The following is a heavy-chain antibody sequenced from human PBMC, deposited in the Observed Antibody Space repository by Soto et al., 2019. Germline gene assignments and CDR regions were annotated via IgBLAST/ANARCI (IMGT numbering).Heavy chain of an antibody. V-gene: IGHV1-69*02. CDR1: GGTTSSYT. Sequence: QVQLVQSGAEVEKPGSSVKVSCKVSGGTTSSYTIGWVRQAPGQGLQWMGNIVPMIGKVDYAQTFQDRVTLTADKSTRTVYMELRSPRSEDTAVYFCALRTGNWNPLGDWGQGTLVTVSS. CDR3: ALRTGNWNPLGD. J-gene: IGHJ4*02. CDR2: IVPMIGKV. D-gene: IGHD1-1*01.